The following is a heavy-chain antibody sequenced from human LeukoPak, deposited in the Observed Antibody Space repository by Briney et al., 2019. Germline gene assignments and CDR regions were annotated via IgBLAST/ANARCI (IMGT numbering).Heavy chain of an antibody. Sequence: PSETLSLTCSVSGVSISTRSYYWVWIRQPPGKGLEWIGSMYYGGSTYYNPSLKSRVTISADTSKNQFSLKLTSVTAADTAVYYCARGLGGLYYGEDSWGQGTLVTVSS. J-gene: IGHJ4*02. CDR2: MYYGGST. CDR1: GVSISTRSYY. V-gene: IGHV4-39*07. CDR3: ARGLGGLYYGEDS. D-gene: IGHD3-16*01.